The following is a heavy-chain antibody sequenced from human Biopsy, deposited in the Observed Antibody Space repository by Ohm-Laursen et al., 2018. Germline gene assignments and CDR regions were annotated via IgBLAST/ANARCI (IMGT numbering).Heavy chain of an antibody. CDR3: ASSGSGSFMKV. V-gene: IGHV3-7*01. D-gene: IGHD3-10*01. CDR1: GFTFSNYW. CDR2: IRQDGTEK. Sequence: SLRLSCAASGFTFSNYWMSWARQAPGKGLEWVANIRQDGTEKYYADSVKGRFAISRDNAKNSLYLQMNSLRDDDTAVYYCASSGSGSFMKVWGQGATVTVSS. J-gene: IGHJ6*02.